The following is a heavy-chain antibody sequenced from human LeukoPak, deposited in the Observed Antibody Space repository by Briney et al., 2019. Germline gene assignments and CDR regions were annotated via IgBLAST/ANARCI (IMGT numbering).Heavy chain of an antibody. CDR3: ARDGDCFDRMDV. V-gene: IGHV3-74*01. D-gene: IGHD2-21*02. CDR1: GFTFSNYC. J-gene: IGHJ6*03. Sequence: GESLKISCAASGFTFSNYCFHWVRQAPGQGLVWVARIKRDGTYTNYADSVKGRFTISRDDAKNTLYLQMNSLRVDDTGMYFCARDGDCFDRMDVWGKGTTVTVSS. CDR2: IKRDGTYT.